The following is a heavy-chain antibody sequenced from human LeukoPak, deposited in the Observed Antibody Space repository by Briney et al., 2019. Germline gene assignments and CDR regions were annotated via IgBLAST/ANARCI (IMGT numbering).Heavy chain of an antibody. D-gene: IGHD3-22*01. CDR3: ARDGSGYYDTSGYRN. Sequence: SETLSLTCTFSGGSVSSYYWSWIRQPAGKGLEWIGRIYTSGSTNYNPSLESRVTISLDTSKNQFSLKLSSVTAADTAVYYCARDGSGYYDTSGYRNWGQGTQVTVSS. V-gene: IGHV4-4*07. CDR2: IYTSGST. J-gene: IGHJ4*02. CDR1: GGSVSSYY.